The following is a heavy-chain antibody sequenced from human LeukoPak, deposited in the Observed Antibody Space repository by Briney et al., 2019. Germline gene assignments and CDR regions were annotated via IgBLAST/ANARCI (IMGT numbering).Heavy chain of an antibody. CDR2: ISGSGGST. D-gene: IGHD6-13*01. J-gene: IGHJ4*02. CDR1: GFTFSSYA. CDR3: AKDRKDRAAGKEGAFDY. V-gene: IGHV3-23*01. Sequence: PGGSLRLSCAASGFTFSSYAMSWVRQAPGKGLEWVSAISGSGGSTYYADSVKGRFTISRDNSKNTLYLQMNSLRAEDTAVYYCAKDRKDRAAGKEGAFDYWGQGTLVTVSS.